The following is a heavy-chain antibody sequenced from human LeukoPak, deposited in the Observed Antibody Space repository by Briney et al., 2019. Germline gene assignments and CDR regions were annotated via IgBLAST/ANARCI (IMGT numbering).Heavy chain of an antibody. CDR1: GGSFSVCY. J-gene: IGHJ5*02. CDR2: INHRGST. V-gene: IGHV4-34*01. Sequence: TSETLSLTCAVYGGSFSVCYWTWIRQPPGKGLEWIGEINHRGSTNHNPSLKSRVTISADTSKNQFSLKLSSVTAADTAVYYCARFGYGSGSYYNWFDPWGQGTLVTVSS. CDR3: ARFGYGSGSYYNWFDP. D-gene: IGHD3-10*01.